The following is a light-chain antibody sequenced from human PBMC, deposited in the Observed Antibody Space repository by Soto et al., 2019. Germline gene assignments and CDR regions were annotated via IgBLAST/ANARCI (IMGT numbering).Light chain of an antibody. CDR2: DVS. CDR3: SSYTSSSTLV. J-gene: IGLJ2*01. V-gene: IGLV2-14*01. Sequence: QSALTQPASVSGPPGQSINISCTGTSSDVGGYNYVSWYQQNPGKAPKLMIYDVSNRPSGVSNRFSGSKSGNTASLTISGLQAEDEADYYCSSYTSSSTLVFGGGTKLTVL. CDR1: SSDVGGYNY.